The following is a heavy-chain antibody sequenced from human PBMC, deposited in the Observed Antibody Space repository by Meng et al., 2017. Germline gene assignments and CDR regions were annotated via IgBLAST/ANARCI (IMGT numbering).Heavy chain of an antibody. Sequence: ASVKVSCKASGYTFTGYYMHWVRQAPGQGREWRGRINPNSGGTNYAQKFQGRVTMTRDTSISTAYMELSRLRSDDTAVYYCAREGHSSGWPGVDVWGQGTTVTVSS. D-gene: IGHD6-19*01. CDR1: GYTFTGYY. J-gene: IGHJ6*02. V-gene: IGHV1-2*06. CDR2: INPNSGGT. CDR3: AREGHSSGWPGVDV.